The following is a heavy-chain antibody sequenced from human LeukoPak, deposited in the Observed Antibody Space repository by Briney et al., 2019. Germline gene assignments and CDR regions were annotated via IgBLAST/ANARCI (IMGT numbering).Heavy chain of an antibody. V-gene: IGHV1-18*01. D-gene: IGHD3-22*01. Sequence: ASVKVSCKASGYTFTSYGISWVRQAPGQGLEWMGWISAYNGNTNYAQKLQGRVTMTTDTSTSTAYMELRSLRSDDTAVYYCARDLIPDSSGYYDYWGQGTLVTVSS. CDR2: ISAYNGNT. CDR1: GYTFTSYG. CDR3: ARDLIPDSSGYYDY. J-gene: IGHJ4*02.